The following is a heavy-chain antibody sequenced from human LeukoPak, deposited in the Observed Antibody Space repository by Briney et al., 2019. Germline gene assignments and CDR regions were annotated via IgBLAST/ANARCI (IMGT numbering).Heavy chain of an antibody. CDR3: ARGMTYYYGSGKFDY. J-gene: IGHJ4*02. V-gene: IGHV3-74*01. CDR2: TNTDASST. CDR1: GFTFSDYW. D-gene: IGHD3-10*01. Sequence: GGSLRLSCTASGFTFSDYWMHWVRQAPGKGLGWVSRTNTDASSTSYADSVKGRFTISRDKTKNTVYLQMDSLRAEDTAVYYCARGMTYYYGSGKFDYWGQGSLVTVSS.